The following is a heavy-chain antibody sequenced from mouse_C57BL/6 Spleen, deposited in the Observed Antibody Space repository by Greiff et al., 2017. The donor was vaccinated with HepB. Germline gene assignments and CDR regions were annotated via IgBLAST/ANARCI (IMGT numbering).Heavy chain of an antibody. CDR2: IDPSDSYT. CDR1: GYTFTSYW. D-gene: IGHD4-1*01. V-gene: IGHV1-69*01. Sequence: QVQLQQPGAELVMPGASVKLSCKASGYTFTSYWMHWVKQRPGQGLEWIGEIDPSDSYTTYNQKFKGKSTLTVDKSSSTAYMQLSSLTSEDSAVYYCARAGTDWYFDVWGTGTTVTVSS. CDR3: ARAGTDWYFDV. J-gene: IGHJ1*03.